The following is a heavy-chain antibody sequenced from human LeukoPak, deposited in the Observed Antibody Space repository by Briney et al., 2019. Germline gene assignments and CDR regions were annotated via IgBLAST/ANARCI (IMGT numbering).Heavy chain of an antibody. D-gene: IGHD3-10*01. CDR1: GFTFSSYS. V-gene: IGHV3-48*01. CDR3: ARVIAIWFGEEDPHAFDI. Sequence: GGSLRLSCAASGFTFSSYSMNWVRQAPGKGLEWVSYISSSSSTIYYADSVKGRFTISRDNAKNSLYLQMNSLRAEDTAVYYCARVIAIWFGEEDPHAFDICGQGTMVTVSS. CDR2: ISSSSSTI. J-gene: IGHJ3*02.